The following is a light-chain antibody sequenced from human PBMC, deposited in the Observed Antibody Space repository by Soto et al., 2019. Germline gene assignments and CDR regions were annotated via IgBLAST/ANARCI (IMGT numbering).Light chain of an antibody. J-gene: IGKJ4*01. CDR1: QSVLYNSNNKNY. Sequence: DIVMTQSPDSLAVSLGERATINCKSSQSVLYNSNNKNYLAWYQQKPGQPPKLLIYWASTRESGVPARFSGSGSGTDFTLTISSLQAEDVAVYYCQQYDSLPLTFGGGTKVEIK. V-gene: IGKV4-1*01. CDR3: QQYDSLPLT. CDR2: WAS.